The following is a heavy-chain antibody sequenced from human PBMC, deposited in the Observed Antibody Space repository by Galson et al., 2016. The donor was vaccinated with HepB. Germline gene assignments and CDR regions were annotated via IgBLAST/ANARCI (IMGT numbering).Heavy chain of an antibody. J-gene: IGHJ4*02. CDR1: GFAFSSYA. V-gene: IGHV3-23*01. D-gene: IGHD3-10*01. CDR2: ISGSGQNT. CDR3: TRVGPSGYYFDY. Sequence: SLRLSCAASGFAFSSYAVTWVRQAPGKGLEWVSSISGSGQNTYYGDSVNGRFTTSRDNSKNTLYLQTNSLSAENTAIYYCTRVGPSGYYFDYWGQGALVTVSS.